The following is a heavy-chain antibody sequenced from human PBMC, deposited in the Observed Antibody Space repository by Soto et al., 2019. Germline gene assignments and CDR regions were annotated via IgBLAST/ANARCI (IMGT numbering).Heavy chain of an antibody. V-gene: IGHV4-61*01. Sequence: PSETLSLTCTVSGGSVSSGSYYWSWIRQPPGKGLEWIGYIYYSGSTNYNPSLKSRVTISVDTSKNQFSLKLSSVTAADTAVYYCARFSPPGGYDFDYWGQGTLVTVSS. CDR3: ARFSPPGGYDFDY. CDR2: IYYSGST. J-gene: IGHJ4*02. CDR1: GGSVSSGSYY. D-gene: IGHD6-25*01.